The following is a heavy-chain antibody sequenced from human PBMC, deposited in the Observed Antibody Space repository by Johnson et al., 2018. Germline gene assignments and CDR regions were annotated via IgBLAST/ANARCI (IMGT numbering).Heavy chain of an antibody. CDR2: ISSNGGST. J-gene: IGHJ3*02. CDR3: ARGGGELLLGDDAFDI. D-gene: IGHD1-26*01. Sequence: VQLVQSGGGLVQXGGSLRLSCAASGFTFSSYAMHWVRQAPGKGLEYVSAISSNGGSTYYADSVKGRFTISRDNSMNTLYLQMGSLRAEDMGVYYCARGGGELLLGDDAFDIWGQGTMVTVSS. V-gene: IGHV3-64*07. CDR1: GFTFSSYA.